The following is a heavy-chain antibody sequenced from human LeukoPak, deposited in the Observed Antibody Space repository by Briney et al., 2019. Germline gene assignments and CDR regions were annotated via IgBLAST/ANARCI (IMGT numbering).Heavy chain of an antibody. CDR1: GGSISSGSYY. V-gene: IGHV4-61*02. Sequence: PSQTLSLTCTVSGGSISSGSYYWSWIRQPAGKGLEWIGRIHTSVSTNYNPSLKSRVTVSVDTSKNQFSLKLSSVTAADTAVYYCAREDYNFLWGQGTLVTVSS. D-gene: IGHD3-3*01. CDR2: IHTSVST. J-gene: IGHJ4*02. CDR3: AREDYNFL.